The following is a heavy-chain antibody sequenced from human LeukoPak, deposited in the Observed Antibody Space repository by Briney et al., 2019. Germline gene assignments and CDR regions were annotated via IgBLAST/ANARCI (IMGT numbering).Heavy chain of an antibody. CDR3: AMLDFWSGQGYGMDV. CDR2: IYTSGST. Sequence: SETLSLTCTVSGGSISSYYWSWIRQPAGKGLEWIGRIYTSGSTNYNPSLKSRVTMSVGTSKNQFSLKLSSVTAADTAVYYCAMLDFWSGQGYGMDVWGQGTTVTVSS. J-gene: IGHJ6*02. D-gene: IGHD3-3*01. CDR1: GGSISSYY. V-gene: IGHV4-4*07.